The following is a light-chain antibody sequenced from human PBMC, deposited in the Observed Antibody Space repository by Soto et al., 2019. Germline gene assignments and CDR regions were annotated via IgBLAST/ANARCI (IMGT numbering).Light chain of an antibody. CDR1: QSISRY. J-gene: IGKJ4*01. V-gene: IGKV1-39*01. Sequence: DIQMPPTPSSLSASVGDSVTISCRASQSISRYLNWYQQKPGKAPKLLIFSASGLQSGVPSRFSGGGYGTEFTLTISSLQLEDFATYYCQESHTNPLTFGGGTKVDIK. CDR2: SAS. CDR3: QESHTNPLT.